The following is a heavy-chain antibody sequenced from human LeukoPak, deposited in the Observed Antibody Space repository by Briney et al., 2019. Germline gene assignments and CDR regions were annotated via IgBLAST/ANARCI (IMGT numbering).Heavy chain of an antibody. Sequence: GESLKISCKGSGYSFPTYWIAWVRQVPGKGLEWMGIIYPSDSDTIYSPSFEGQVTISADKSINTAYLQWTNLTASDTAVYYCAKQRYCSGGSSWSTDDALDVWGQGTGVTISS. V-gene: IGHV5-51*01. J-gene: IGHJ3*01. CDR3: AKQRYCSGGSSWSTDDALDV. CDR1: GYSFPTYW. CDR2: IYPSDSDT. D-gene: IGHD2-15*01.